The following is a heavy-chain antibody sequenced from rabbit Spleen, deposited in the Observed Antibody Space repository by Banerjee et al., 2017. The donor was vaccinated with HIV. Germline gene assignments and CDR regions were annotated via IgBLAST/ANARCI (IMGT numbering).Heavy chain of an antibody. CDR1: GFDFSNYY. CDR3: ARGGGDIGYANDL. V-gene: IGHV1S40*01. Sequence: QSLEESGGGLVQPGGSLTLSCKASGFDFSNYYMTWVRQAPEKGLEWIACRRTDNWDTWYASWAKGRFTISKTSSTTVTLQMTILTAADTATYFCARGGGDIGYANDLWGPGTLVTVS. J-gene: IGHJ6*01. D-gene: IGHD6-1*01. CDR2: RRTDNWDT.